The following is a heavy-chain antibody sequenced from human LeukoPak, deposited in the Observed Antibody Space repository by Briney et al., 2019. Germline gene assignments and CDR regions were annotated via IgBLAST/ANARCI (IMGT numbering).Heavy chain of an antibody. CDR3: AHRRQYSNYCFDY. D-gene: IGHD4-11*01. Sequence: SGPTLVNPPQTLTLTCTFSGFSLHTRGVGVGWIRQPPGKALEWLSLSSWDDDKRYNPSLKNRLTVTKDTSRNQVVLTMTNMDPLDTATYYCAHRRQYSNYCFDYWGQGTLVTVSS. CDR1: GFSLHTRGVG. V-gene: IGHV2-5*02. J-gene: IGHJ4*02. CDR2: SSWDDDK.